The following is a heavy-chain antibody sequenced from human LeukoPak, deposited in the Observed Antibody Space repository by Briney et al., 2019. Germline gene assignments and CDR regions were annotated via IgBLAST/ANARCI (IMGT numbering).Heavy chain of an antibody. CDR2: IYTSGNT. V-gene: IGHV4-4*07. Sequence: SETLSLTCTVSGGSISSYSWSWIRQPAGKGLEWIGRIYTSGNTNYNPSLKSRVTMSVDTSKNQFSLKLSSVTAADTAVYYCARDREGITTYYYGSGRYYDYWGQGTLVTVSS. CDR3: ARDREGITTYYYGSGRYYDY. CDR1: GGSISSYS. J-gene: IGHJ4*02. D-gene: IGHD3-10*01.